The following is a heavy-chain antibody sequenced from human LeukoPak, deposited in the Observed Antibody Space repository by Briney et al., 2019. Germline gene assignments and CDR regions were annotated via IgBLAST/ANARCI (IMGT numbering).Heavy chain of an antibody. Sequence: PSETLSLTCTVSGGSISSYYWSWIRQPPGKGLEWIGYIYYSGSTNYNPSLKSRVTISVDTSKNQFSLKLSSVTAADTAVYYCARDHGYYEIYDAFDIWGQGTMVTVSS. D-gene: IGHD3-22*01. V-gene: IGHV4-59*01. CDR2: IYYSGST. CDR1: GGSISSYY. CDR3: ARDHGYYEIYDAFDI. J-gene: IGHJ3*02.